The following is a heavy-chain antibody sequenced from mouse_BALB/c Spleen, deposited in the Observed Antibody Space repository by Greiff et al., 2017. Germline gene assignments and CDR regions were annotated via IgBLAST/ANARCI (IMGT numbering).Heavy chain of an antibody. CDR3: ARPGSSLYYYAMDY. V-gene: IGHV1S127*01. J-gene: IGHJ4*01. CDR2: IDPSDSET. Sequence: QVQLQQSGPQLVRPGASVKISCKASGYSFTSYWMHWVKQRPGQGLEWIGMIDPSDSETRLNQKFKDKATLTVDKSSSTAYMQLSSPTSEDSAVYYCARPGSSLYYYAMDYWGQGTSVTVSS. CDR1: GYSFTSYW. D-gene: IGHD1-1*01.